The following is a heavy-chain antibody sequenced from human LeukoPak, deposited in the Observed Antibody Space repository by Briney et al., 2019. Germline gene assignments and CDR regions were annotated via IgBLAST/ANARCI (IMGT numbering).Heavy chain of an antibody. V-gene: IGHV4-39*07. CDR2: IRYSGST. Sequence: PLETLSLTCTVSGGSISSSSYYWGWIRQPPGKGLEWIGSIRYSGSTYYNPSLKSRVTISVDTSKNQFYLKLSSVTAADTAVYYCARVDGSYQYYFDYWGQGTLVTVSS. CDR1: GGSISSSSYY. D-gene: IGHD1-26*01. J-gene: IGHJ4*02. CDR3: ARVDGSYQYYFDY.